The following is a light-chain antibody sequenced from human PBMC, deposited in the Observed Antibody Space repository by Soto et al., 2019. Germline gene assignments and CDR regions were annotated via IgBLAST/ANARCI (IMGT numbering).Light chain of an antibody. J-gene: IGLJ3*02. CDR2: EVN. V-gene: IGLV2-14*01. CDR3: SSYTGSSTLL. CDR1: SSDVGGYNY. Sequence: QSAPTQPASVSGSPGQSITISCTGTSSDVGGYNYVSWYQQHPGKAPKLMIYEVNNRPSGVSNRFSGSKSGNTASLTISGLQAEDEADYYCSSYTGSSTLLFGGGTKLTVL.